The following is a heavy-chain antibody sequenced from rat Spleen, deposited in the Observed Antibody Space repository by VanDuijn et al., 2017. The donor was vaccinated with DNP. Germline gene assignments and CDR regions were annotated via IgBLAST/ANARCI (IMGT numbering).Heavy chain of an antibody. CDR1: GFTFSDYG. Sequence: EVQLVESGGGLVQPGRSMKLSCAASGFTFSDYGMAWVLQAPTKGLEWVASISSDGHITYYPDSVKGRFTISRDNVKSSLYLQMNSLRSEDTATYYCTRGVYYGSSWAFDYWGHGVMVTVSS. CDR3: TRGVYYGSSWAFDY. D-gene: IGHD1-6*01. V-gene: IGHV5-20*01. J-gene: IGHJ2*01. CDR2: ISSDGHIT.